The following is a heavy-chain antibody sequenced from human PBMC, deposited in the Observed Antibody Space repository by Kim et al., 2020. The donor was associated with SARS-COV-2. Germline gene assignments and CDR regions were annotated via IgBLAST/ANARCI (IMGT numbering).Heavy chain of an antibody. D-gene: IGHD4-17*01. Sequence: GGSLRLSCAASGFNFRGYSMTWVRQAPGKGLEYLANIKEDGSFEYYVDSVRGRFTISRDNAKNSLYLQMNSLRAEDTAVYYCARDEGPVPTHRLDYWGQGTLVSVSS. CDR3: ARDEGPVPTHRLDY. CDR1: GFNFRGYS. J-gene: IGHJ4*02. V-gene: IGHV3-7*05. CDR2: IKEDGSFE.